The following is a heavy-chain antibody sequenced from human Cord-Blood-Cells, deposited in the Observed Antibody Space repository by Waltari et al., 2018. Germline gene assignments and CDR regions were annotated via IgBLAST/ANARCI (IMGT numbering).Heavy chain of an antibody. Sequence: QVQLVQSGAEVKKPGSSVKVSCKASGGTCSSYASSWVRQAPGQGLEWMGGIIPIFGTANYAQKFQGRVTITADESTSTAYMELSSLRSEDTAVYYCARDKGVVVPAAIGGIPWADLSNWYFDLWGRGTLVTVSS. CDR1: GGTCSSYA. CDR2: IIPIFGTA. CDR3: ARDKGVVVPAAIGGIPWADLSNWYFDL. V-gene: IGHV1-69*01. D-gene: IGHD2-2*02. J-gene: IGHJ2*01.